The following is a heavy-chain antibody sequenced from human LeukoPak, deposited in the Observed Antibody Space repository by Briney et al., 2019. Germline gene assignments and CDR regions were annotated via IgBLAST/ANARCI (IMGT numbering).Heavy chain of an antibody. CDR1: GGPISSYY. J-gene: IGHJ6*02. CDR2: IYYSGST. V-gene: IGHV4-59*01. Sequence: PSETLSLTCTVSGGPISSYYWSWIRQPPGRGLVGVGYIYYSGSTNYNPSLKSRVTISVDTSKNQFSLKLSSVTAADTAVYYCARGPRDYYYYGMDVWGQGTTVTVSS. CDR3: ARGPRDYYYYGMDV.